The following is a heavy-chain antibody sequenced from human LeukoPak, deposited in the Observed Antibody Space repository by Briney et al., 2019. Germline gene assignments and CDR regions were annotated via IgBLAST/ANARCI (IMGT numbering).Heavy chain of an antibody. Sequence: GGSLRLSCVASGFILENHAMSWIRQAPGKGLEWVSGTSSNGEVKYYADSVKGRFTISRDNAKNSLYLQMNSLRAEDTAVYYCARETTRGSGTEHGGQGTLVTVSS. D-gene: IGHD1-1*01. CDR2: TSSNGEVK. CDR1: GFILENHA. V-gene: IGHV3-11*01. CDR3: ARETTRGSGTEH. J-gene: IGHJ4*02.